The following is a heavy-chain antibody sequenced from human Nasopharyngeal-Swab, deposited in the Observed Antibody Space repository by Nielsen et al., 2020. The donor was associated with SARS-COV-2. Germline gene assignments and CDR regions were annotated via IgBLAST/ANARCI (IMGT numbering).Heavy chain of an antibody. Sequence: GESLKISCKVSGYSFTTYWIGWVRQMPGKGLEWMGIIYPGDSGTRYSPSFRGQVTISVDKSSSIAYLEWSSLKASDTATYYCARPLRTASGAVRYYYYYGMDVWGQGTTVTVSS. V-gene: IGHV5-51*01. CDR1: GYSFTTYW. D-gene: IGHD3-10*01. CDR2: IYPGDSGT. CDR3: ARPLRTASGAVRYYYYYGMDV. J-gene: IGHJ6*02.